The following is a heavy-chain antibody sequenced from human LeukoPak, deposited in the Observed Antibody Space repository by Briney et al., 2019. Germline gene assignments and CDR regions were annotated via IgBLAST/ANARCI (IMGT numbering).Heavy chain of an antibody. J-gene: IGHJ1*01. V-gene: IGHV3-7*01. CDR3: TSWGDTTAEYFQR. Sequence: GGSLRLSCVVSGFTFNRCWMNWVRQAPGKGLEWVAHINPDGRDTYYVDSVKGRFTISRDNAQNPMYLQMNSLRVEDTAVYYCTSWGDTTAEYFQRWGQGTLVTVSS. D-gene: IGHD2-21*02. CDR1: GFTFNRCW. CDR2: INPDGRDT.